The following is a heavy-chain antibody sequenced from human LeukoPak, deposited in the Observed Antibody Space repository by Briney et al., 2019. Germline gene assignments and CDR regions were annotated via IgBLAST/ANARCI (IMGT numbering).Heavy chain of an antibody. J-gene: IGHJ4*02. D-gene: IGHD4-17*01. V-gene: IGHV4-39*01. CDR3: ARDFGDHRIDY. Sequence: SETLSLTCTVSGGSISGRNYYWGWVRQSPEKGLEWIGSIIYSGTTHYDPSLRSRVTISVDTSKSQFSLRLTSVTAADTAVYYCARDFGDHRIDYWGQGTLVTVSS. CDR2: IIYSGTT. CDR1: GGSISGRNYY.